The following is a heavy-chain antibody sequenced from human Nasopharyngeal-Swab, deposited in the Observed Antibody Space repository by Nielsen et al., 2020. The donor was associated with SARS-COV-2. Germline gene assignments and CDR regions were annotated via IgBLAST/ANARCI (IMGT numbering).Heavy chain of an antibody. V-gene: IGHV4-34*01. CDR2: INHSGST. J-gene: IGHJ5*02. CDR3: ARAKQWLVLSWFDP. D-gene: IGHD6-19*01. Sequence: SQTLSLTCAVYGGSFSGYYWSWIRQPPGKGLEWIGEINHSGSTNYNPSLKSRVTISVDTSKNQFSLKLSSVTAADTAVYYCARAKQWLVLSWFDPWGQGTLVTVSS. CDR1: GGSFSGYY.